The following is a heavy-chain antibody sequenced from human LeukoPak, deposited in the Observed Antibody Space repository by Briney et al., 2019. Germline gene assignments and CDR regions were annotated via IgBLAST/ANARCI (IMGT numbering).Heavy chain of an antibody. D-gene: IGHD3-22*01. J-gene: IGHJ3*02. CDR1: GGSFSGYC. V-gene: IGHV4-34*12. Sequence: SETLSLTCAVYGGSFSGYCWSWIRQPSGKALEWIGNIFYSGSTYYSPSLKSRVTISLDTSRNQFSLKLNSVTAADTAVYYCAKSNGYGLIDIWGQGTMVTVSS. CDR2: IFYSGST. CDR3: AKSNGYGLIDI.